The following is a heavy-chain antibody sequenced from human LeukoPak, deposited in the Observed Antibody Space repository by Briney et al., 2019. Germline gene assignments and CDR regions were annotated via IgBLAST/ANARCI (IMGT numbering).Heavy chain of an antibody. V-gene: IGHV3-7*01. CDR3: ARPGAPIDY. Sequence: GGSLRLSCAASGFTFSSYWMRWVRQTPGKGLEWVDNIKQDGSEKYYVDSVKGRFTISRGNAKNSLYLQMNSLRAEDTAVYYCARPGAPIDYWGQGTLVTVSS. CDR2: IKQDGSEK. J-gene: IGHJ4*02. CDR1: GFTFSSYW.